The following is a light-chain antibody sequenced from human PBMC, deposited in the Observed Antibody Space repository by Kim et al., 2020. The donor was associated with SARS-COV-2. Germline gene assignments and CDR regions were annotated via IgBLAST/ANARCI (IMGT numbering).Light chain of an antibody. CDR3: GTWDGSLSAVV. CDR1: RHKIGKNY. Sequence: GQKSTTPCTGSRHKIGKNYVSWYQQHPGTAPKLLIYDTKKRPSGIPDRFSGSKSGTSATLGITGRQTGDEADYYCGTWDGSLSAVVFGGGTQLTVL. J-gene: IGLJ2*01. CDR2: DTK. V-gene: IGLV1-51*01.